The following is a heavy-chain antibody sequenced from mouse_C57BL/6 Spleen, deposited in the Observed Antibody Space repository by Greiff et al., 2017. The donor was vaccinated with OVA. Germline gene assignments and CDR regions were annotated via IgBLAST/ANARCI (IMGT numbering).Heavy chain of an antibody. CDR2: INPSNGGT. Sequence: QVQLQQPGTELVKPGASVKLSCKASGYTFTSYWMHWVQQRPGQGLEWIGNINPSNGGTNYNEKFKSKATLTVDKSSSTAYMQLSSLTSEDSAVYYCARFITTGTANRWYFDVWGTGTTVTVSS. CDR1: GYTFTSYW. D-gene: IGHD1-1*01. J-gene: IGHJ1*03. CDR3: ARFITTGTANRWYFDV. V-gene: IGHV1-53*01.